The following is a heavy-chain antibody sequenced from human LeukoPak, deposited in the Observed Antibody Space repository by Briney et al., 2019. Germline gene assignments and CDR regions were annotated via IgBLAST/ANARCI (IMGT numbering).Heavy chain of an antibody. J-gene: IGHJ4*02. CDR1: GLTFRDAW. CDR3: AWMATVPSVDV. D-gene: IGHD5-24*01. V-gene: IGHV3-15*01. Sequence: GGSLRLSCVVSGLTFRDAWISWVRQAPGKGLEWIGRIKGRTYSETADFAAPVKGRFTLSRDDSKNTVYLQMNSLNTEDTAMYFCAWMATVPSVDVWGQGTLVTVSS. CDR2: IKGRTYSETA.